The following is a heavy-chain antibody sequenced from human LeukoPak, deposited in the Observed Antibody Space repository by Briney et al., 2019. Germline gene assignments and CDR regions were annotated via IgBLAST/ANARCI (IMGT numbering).Heavy chain of an antibody. D-gene: IGHD6-13*01. Sequence: SETLSLTCTDSGYYISSAYYWGWIRQPPGKGLEWIGSIYHSGSTYYNPSLKSRVTISVDTSKNQFSLKLSSVTAADTAVYYCARRSSNYAVVDPWGQGTLVTVSS. CDR1: GYYISSAYY. CDR3: ARRSSNYAVVDP. CDR2: IYHSGST. V-gene: IGHV4-38-2*02. J-gene: IGHJ5*02.